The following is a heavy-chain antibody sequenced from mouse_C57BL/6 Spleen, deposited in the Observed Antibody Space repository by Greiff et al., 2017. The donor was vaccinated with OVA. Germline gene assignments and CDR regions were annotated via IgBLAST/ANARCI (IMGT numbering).Heavy chain of an antibody. D-gene: IGHD1-1*01. Sequence: VQLKESGSELVKPGASVKISCKASGYSFTDYNMNWVKQSNGKSLEWIGVINPNYGTTSYNQKFKGKATLTVDQSSSTAYMQLNSLTSEDSAVDYCVLRRDYYAMDYWGQGTSVTVSS. CDR3: VLRRDYYAMDY. CDR2: INPNYGTT. J-gene: IGHJ4*01. CDR1: GYSFTDYN. V-gene: IGHV1-39*01.